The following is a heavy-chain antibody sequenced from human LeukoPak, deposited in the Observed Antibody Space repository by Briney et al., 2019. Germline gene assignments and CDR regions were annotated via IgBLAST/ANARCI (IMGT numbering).Heavy chain of an antibody. CDR1: GGSISSGGYY. V-gene: IGHV4-31*03. J-gene: IGHJ5*02. CDR3: ARYCSSTNRYKGGFDP. D-gene: IGHD2-2*01. Sequence: SETLSLTCTVSGGSISSGGYYWSWIRQHPGKGLEWIGYIYYSGSTYSNPSLKSRVTISVDTSKNQFSLNLSSVTAADTAVYYCARYCSSTNRYKGGFDPWGQGTLVTVSS. CDR2: IYYSGST.